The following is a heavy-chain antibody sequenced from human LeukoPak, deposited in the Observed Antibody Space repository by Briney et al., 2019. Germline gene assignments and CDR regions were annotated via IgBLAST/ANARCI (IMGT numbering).Heavy chain of an antibody. Sequence: SETLSLTCTVSGGSISSSSYYWGWIRQPPGKGLEWIGSIYYSGSTYYNPSLKSRVTISVDKSKNQFSLKLSSVTAADTAVYYCARGDYYDSSGWYYWGQGTLVTVSS. CDR1: GGSISSSSYY. D-gene: IGHD3-22*01. CDR3: ARGDYYDSSGWYY. CDR2: IYYSGST. V-gene: IGHV4-39*07. J-gene: IGHJ4*02.